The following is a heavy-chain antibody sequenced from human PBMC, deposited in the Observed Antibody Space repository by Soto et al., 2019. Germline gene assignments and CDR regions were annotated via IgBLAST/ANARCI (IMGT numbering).Heavy chain of an antibody. CDR1: GGTFSSYA. Sequence: SVKVACKASGGTFSSYAISWVRQAPGQGLEWMGGIIPIFGTANYAQKFQGRVTITADESTSTAYMELSSLRSEDTAVYYCASGPSIAARNYWGQGTLVTVSS. D-gene: IGHD6-6*01. CDR2: IIPIFGTA. J-gene: IGHJ4*02. CDR3: ASGPSIAARNY. V-gene: IGHV1-69*13.